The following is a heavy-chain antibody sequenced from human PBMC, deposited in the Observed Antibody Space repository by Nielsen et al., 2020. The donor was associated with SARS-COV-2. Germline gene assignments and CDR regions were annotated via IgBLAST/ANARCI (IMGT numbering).Heavy chain of an antibody. V-gene: IGHV3-9*01. Sequence: SLKISCAASGFTFDDYAMHWVRQAPGKGLEWVSGISWNSGSIGYADSVKGRFTISRDNAKNSLYLQMNSLRAEDTALYYCACIAAAEYWYFELWGRGTLVTVSS. CDR3: ACIAAAEYWYFEL. CDR2: ISWNSGSI. J-gene: IGHJ2*01. CDR1: GFTFDDYA. D-gene: IGHD6-13*01.